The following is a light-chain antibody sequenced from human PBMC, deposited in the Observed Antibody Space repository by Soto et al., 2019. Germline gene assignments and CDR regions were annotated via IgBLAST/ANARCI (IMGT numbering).Light chain of an antibody. V-gene: IGKV3-20*01. CDR2: GAS. CDR3: QEYHGSPPT. J-gene: IGKJ1*01. Sequence: TVLTQSPGTLSLSPAERAALSCRASQSVSSDWLAWYQQKPGQPPRLLIYGASNRATGIPDRFSGSRSGTDFTLTSSRLEPEDFAFYFCQEYHGSPPTFGDGTMVESK. CDR1: QSVSSDW.